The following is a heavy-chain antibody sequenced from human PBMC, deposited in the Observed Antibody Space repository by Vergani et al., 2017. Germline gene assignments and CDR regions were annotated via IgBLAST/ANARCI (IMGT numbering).Heavy chain of an antibody. Sequence: QVQLVQSGAEVKKPGSSVKVSCKASGGTFSSYAISWVRQAPGQGLEWMGGIIPIFGTANYAQKFQGRVTITADESTSTAYMGLSSLRSEDTAVYYCARVFLDEMDSRSYYYYYMDVWGKGTTVTVSS. CDR3: ARVFLDEMDSRSYYYYYMDV. V-gene: IGHV1-69*01. CDR2: IIPIFGTA. J-gene: IGHJ6*03. D-gene: IGHD6-13*01. CDR1: GGTFSSYA.